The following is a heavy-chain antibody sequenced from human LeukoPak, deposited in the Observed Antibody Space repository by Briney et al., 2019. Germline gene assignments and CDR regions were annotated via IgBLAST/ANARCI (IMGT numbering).Heavy chain of an antibody. J-gene: IGHJ4*02. CDR2: IHYSGTI. V-gene: IGHV4-39*01. CDR3: MRHEEEDGYNAKPIDF. D-gene: IGHD5-24*01. CDR1: GVSISSSNNF. Sequence: SETLSLTCTVSGVSISSSNNFWGWIRQPPGMGLEWIVAIHYSGTIYYIPSLKSRVTISLDTSKNQVSLILNSVTAADTAVYYCMRHEEEDGYNAKPIDFWGQGTLVTVSS.